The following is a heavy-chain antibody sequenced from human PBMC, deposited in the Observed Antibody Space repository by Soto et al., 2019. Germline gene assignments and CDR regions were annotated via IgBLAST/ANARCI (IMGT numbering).Heavy chain of an antibody. Sequence: GWSLRLSCAASGFTFSNAWMSWVRQAPGKGLEWVGRIKSKTDGGTTDDAAPVKGRFTISRDDSKNTLYLQMNSLKTNDTALYYCTRDHAARWPGGFGTWGQGPLRTVSS. D-gene: IGHD3-10*01. CDR1: GFTFSNAW. V-gene: IGHV3-15*01. CDR2: IKSKTDGGTT. J-gene: IGHJ5*02. CDR3: TRDHAARWPGGFGT.